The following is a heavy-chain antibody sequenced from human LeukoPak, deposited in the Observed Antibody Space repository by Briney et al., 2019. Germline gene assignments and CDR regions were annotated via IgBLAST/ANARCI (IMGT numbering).Heavy chain of an antibody. Sequence: GGSLRLSCAASGFTFSSYAMSWVRQAPGKGLEWVSAISGSGGSTYYADSVKGRFTISRDNSKNTLYLQMNSLRAEDTAVYYCAKGEGSGWYGPYYGMDVWGQGTTVTVSS. CDR1: GFTFSSYA. J-gene: IGHJ6*02. V-gene: IGHV3-23*01. D-gene: IGHD6-19*01. CDR3: AKGEGSGWYGPYYGMDV. CDR2: ISGSGGST.